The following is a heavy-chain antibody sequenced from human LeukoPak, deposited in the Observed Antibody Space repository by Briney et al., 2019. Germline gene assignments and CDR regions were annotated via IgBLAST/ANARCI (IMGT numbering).Heavy chain of an antibody. J-gene: IGHJ4*02. V-gene: IGHV3-21*04. D-gene: IGHD1-26*01. Sequence: GGSLRLSCAASGFTFSSYSMNWVRQAPGKGLEWVSSISSSSSYIYYADSVKGRFTISRDNAKNSLYLQMNSLRAEDTAVYYCAKALPPWEPSYYFDYWGQGTLVTVSS. CDR2: ISSSSSYI. CDR1: GFTFSSYS. CDR3: AKALPPWEPSYYFDY.